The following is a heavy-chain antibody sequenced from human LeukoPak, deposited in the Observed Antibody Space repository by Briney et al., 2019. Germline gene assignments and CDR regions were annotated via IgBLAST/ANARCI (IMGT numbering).Heavy chain of an antibody. CDR2: IRYDGSNK. CDR3: AKDLWIQLWLCFDY. CDR1: GFTFSSYG. J-gene: IGHJ4*02. V-gene: IGHV3-30*02. D-gene: IGHD5-18*01. Sequence: GGSLRLSCAASGFTFSSYGMHWVRQAPGKGLEWVAFIRYDGSNKYYADSVKGRFTISRDNSKNTLYLQMNSLRAEDTAVYYCAKDLWIQLWLCFDYWGQGTLVTVSS.